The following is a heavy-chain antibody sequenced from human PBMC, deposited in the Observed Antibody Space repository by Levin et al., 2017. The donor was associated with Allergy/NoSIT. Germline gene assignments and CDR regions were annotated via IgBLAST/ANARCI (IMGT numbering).Heavy chain of an antibody. J-gene: IGHJ4*02. CDR3: ARDRRPAAYFDY. Sequence: GESLKISCEASGFPFNTYWMSWVRQTPGKGLEWVASIKQDGSETSYADSVKGRFTISRDNVKIALLLELNSLSVEDTAVYYCARDRRPAAYFDYWGQGTLVTVSS. D-gene: IGHD2-2*01. CDR2: IKQDGSET. V-gene: IGHV3-7*01. CDR1: GFPFNTYW.